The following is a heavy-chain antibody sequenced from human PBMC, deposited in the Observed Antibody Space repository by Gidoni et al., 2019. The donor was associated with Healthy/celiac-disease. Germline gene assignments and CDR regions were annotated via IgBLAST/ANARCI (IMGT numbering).Heavy chain of an antibody. V-gene: IGHV4-31*03. J-gene: IGHJ4*02. D-gene: IGHD3-10*01. CDR1: GGSISGGGYY. Sequence: QVQLQESGPGLVKPSQTLSLTCTVTGGSISGGGYYGSGIRQHPGKGLEWIGYIYYSGSTYYNPSLKSRVTISVDTSQNQFSLKLSSVTAADTAVYYCATSAWFGALSPFDYWGQGTLVTVSS. CDR3: ATSAWFGALSPFDY. CDR2: IYYSGST.